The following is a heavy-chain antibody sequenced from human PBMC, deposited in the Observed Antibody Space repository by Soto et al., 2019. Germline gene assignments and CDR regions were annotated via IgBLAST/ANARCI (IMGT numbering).Heavy chain of an antibody. D-gene: IGHD6-19*01. J-gene: IGHJ3*02. CDR2: ISSSSSTI. Sequence: EVQLVESGGGLVQPGGSLRLSCAASGFTFSSYSMNWVRQAPGKGLEWVSYISSSSSTIYYADSVKGRFTISRDNAKNSPYLQMNSLRAEDTAVYYWARSEQWLVSAFDIWGQGTMVTVSS. CDR3: ARSEQWLVSAFDI. CDR1: GFTFSSYS. V-gene: IGHV3-48*01.